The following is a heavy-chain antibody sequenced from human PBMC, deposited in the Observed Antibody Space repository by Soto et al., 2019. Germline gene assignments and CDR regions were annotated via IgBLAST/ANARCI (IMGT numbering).Heavy chain of an antibody. J-gene: IGHJ4*02. CDR3: ARGGHSYGPAMFDY. CDR1: SGSISSSNW. D-gene: IGHD5-18*01. CDR2: IYHSGST. V-gene: IGHV4-4*02. Sequence: SETLSLTCAVSSGSISSSNWWSWVRQPPGKGLEWIGEIYHSGSTNHNPPLKSRVTISVDKSKNQFSLKLSSVTAADTVVYYCARGGHSYGPAMFDYWGQGTLVTVSS.